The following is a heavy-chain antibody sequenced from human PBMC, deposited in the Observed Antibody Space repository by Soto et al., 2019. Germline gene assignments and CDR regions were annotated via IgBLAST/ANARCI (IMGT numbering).Heavy chain of an antibody. J-gene: IGHJ4*02. Sequence: QVQLVQSGAEVKKPGASVKVSCKASGYTFTNSYIHWVRQAPGQGLEWMALLNPNGGSTNYAQNFQGRVTVTRDTSSSTVYMELTSLTSEDTAVYYSARNLAAGDYWGQGTLVTVSS. D-gene: IGHD6-13*01. V-gene: IGHV1-46*01. CDR2: LNPNGGST. CDR3: ARNLAAGDY. CDR1: GYTFTNSY.